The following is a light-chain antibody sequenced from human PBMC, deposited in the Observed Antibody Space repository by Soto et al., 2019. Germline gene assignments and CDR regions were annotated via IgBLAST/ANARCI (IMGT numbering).Light chain of an antibody. CDR1: ERIYSAY. CDR2: AAS. CDR3: QQYGYSPIT. J-gene: IGKJ5*01. Sequence: EVVLTQSPGTLSLSRGERATLSCRASERIYSAYLGWYQQKPGQAPRLLIYAASSRATGIPDRFSGSGSGTDFTLTIDGLEPEDFVVYYCQQYGYSPITFGQGTRLAVK. V-gene: IGKV3-20*01.